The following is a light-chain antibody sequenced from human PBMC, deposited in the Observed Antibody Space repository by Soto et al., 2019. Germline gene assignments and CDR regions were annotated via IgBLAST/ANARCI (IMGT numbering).Light chain of an antibody. V-gene: IGKV3-15*01. CDR3: QQYNDWPPIT. Sequence: EIVITPSPATLSVSPGERATLSCRASQSVSSNLAWNQQKPGQAPRLLIYDASTRATVIPARFSGSGSGTEFTLTISSLQSEDFAVYYCQQYNDWPPITFGQGTRLEIK. J-gene: IGKJ5*01. CDR1: QSVSSN. CDR2: DAS.